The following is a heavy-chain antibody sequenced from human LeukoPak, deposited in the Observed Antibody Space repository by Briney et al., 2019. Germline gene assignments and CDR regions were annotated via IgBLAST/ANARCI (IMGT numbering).Heavy chain of an antibody. D-gene: IGHD6-19*01. V-gene: IGHV1-18*01. CDR3: ARSIAVAGKTGWFDP. CDR2: ISAYNGNT. Sequence: ASVKLSCKGSGYTFTSYGISWVRQAPGQGLEWMGWISAYNGNTNYAQKLQGRVTMTTDTSTSTAYMELRSLRSDDTAVYYCARSIAVAGKTGWFDPWGQGTLVTVSS. CDR1: GYTFTSYG. J-gene: IGHJ5*02.